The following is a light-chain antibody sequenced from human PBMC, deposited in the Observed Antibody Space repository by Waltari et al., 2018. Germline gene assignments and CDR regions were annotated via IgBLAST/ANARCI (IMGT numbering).Light chain of an antibody. CDR1: QEISNY. CDR3: QQYDNLPIT. J-gene: IGKJ5*01. V-gene: IGKV1-33*01. Sequence: DIQMTQSPSSLSASVGDRVTITCQASQEISNYLNWYQQKPGKAPKILISDASNLGTGVTSRFSGSGSGTDFTFTISSLQPEDIATYYCQQYDNLPITFGQGTRLEIK. CDR2: DAS.